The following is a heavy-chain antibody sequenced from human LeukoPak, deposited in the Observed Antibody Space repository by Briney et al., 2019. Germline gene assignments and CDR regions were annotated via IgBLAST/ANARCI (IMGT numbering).Heavy chain of an antibody. V-gene: IGHV4-59*04. CDR2: IYYRGST. Sequence: GSLRLSCAASGFTFSSYGMSWVRQPPGKGLEWIGTIYYRGSTYYKPSLKSRVTISVDTSKNQFSLKLRSVTATDTAVYYCAKSLYNYKSGTYFRPFDSWGQGSLVTISS. J-gene: IGHJ4*02. D-gene: IGHD3-10*01. CDR1: GFTFSSYG. CDR3: AKSLYNYKSGTYFRPFDS.